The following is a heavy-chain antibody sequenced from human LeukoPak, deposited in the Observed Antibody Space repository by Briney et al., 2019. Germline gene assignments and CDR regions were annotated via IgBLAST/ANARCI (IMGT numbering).Heavy chain of an antibody. Sequence: LTGGSLRLSCAASGFTVSSNYMSWVRQAPGKGLEWVSVIYSGGSTYYADSVKGRFTISRDNSKNTLYLQMNSLRAEDTAVYYCARDDDTAIVIRGQGTLVTVSS. CDR3: ARDDDTAIVI. CDR2: IYSGGST. D-gene: IGHD5-18*01. CDR1: GFTVSSNY. V-gene: IGHV3-53*01. J-gene: IGHJ4*02.